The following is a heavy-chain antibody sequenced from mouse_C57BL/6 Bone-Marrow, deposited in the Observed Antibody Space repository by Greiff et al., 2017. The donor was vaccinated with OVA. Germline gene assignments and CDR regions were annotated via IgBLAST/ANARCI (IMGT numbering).Heavy chain of an antibody. D-gene: IGHD2-12*01. CDR2: ISSGGSYT. CDR3: GRPYYNVAY. J-gene: IGHJ3*01. Sequence: EVMLVESGGDLVKPGGSLKLSCAASGFTFSSYGMSWVRQTPDKRLEWVATISSGGSYTYYPDSVKGRFTISRDTAKNTLYLQMSSLKSEDTAMYYCGRPYYNVAYWGQGTLVTVSA. V-gene: IGHV5-6*01. CDR1: GFTFSSYG.